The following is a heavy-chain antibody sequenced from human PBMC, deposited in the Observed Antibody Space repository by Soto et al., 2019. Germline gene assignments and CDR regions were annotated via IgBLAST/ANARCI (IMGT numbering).Heavy chain of an antibody. V-gene: IGHV1-18*01. D-gene: IGHD4-17*01. J-gene: IGHJ4*02. CDR2: ISAYNGNT. CDR1: GYTFTSYG. CDR3: ARNGYDYGDYWYFDY. Sequence: EASVKVSCKASGYTFTSYGISWVRQAPGQGLEWMGWISAYNGNTNYAQRLQGRVTMTTDTSTSTAYMELRSLRSDDTAVYYCARNGYDYGDYWYFDYWGQGTLVTVSS.